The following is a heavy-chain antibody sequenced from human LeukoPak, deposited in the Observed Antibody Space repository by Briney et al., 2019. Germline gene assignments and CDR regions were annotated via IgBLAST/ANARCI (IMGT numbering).Heavy chain of an antibody. D-gene: IGHD3-22*01. CDR3: ARASYYYDSSGYFDY. V-gene: IGHV3-7*04. CDR2: IKQDGSEK. J-gene: IGHJ4*02. CDR1: GFTFSSYW. Sequence: GGSLRLSCAASGFTFSSYWMSWVRQAPGKGLEWVANIKQDGSEKYYVDSVKGRFTISRDNAKNSLYLQMNSLRTEDTAVYYCARASYYYDSSGYFDYWGQGTLVTVSS.